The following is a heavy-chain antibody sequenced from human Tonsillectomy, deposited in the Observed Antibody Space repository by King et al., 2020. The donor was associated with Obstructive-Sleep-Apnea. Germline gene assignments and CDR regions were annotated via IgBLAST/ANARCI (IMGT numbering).Heavy chain of an antibody. D-gene: IGHD3-9*01. J-gene: IGHJ5*02. CDR2: ISWNSGSI. CDR1: GFTFNDYA. Sequence: VQLVESGGGLVQPGRSLRLSCAASGFTFNDYAMHWVRQAPGKGLEWVSGISWNSGSIGYADSVKGRFTISRDNAKNSLYLQMNSLRAEDTALYYCAKDISGTGDILTSSFDPWGQGTLVTVSS. V-gene: IGHV3-9*01. CDR3: AKDISGTGDILTSSFDP.